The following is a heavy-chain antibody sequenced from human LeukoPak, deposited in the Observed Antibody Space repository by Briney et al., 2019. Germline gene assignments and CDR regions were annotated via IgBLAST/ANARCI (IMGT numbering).Heavy chain of an antibody. CDR3: ARQSSSWFDY. J-gene: IGHJ5*01. V-gene: IGHV4-38-2*02. CDR1: GYSISSGYY. D-gene: IGHD6-13*01. Sequence: SSETLSLTCTVSGYSISSGYYWGWIRQPPGKGLEWIGSIYHSGSTYYNPSLKSRVTISVDTSKNQFSLKLSSVTAADTAVYYCARQSSSWFDYWGQGTLVTVSS. CDR2: IYHSGST.